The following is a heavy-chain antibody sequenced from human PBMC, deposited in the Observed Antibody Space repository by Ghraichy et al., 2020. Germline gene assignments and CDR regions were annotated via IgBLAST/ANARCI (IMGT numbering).Heavy chain of an antibody. D-gene: IGHD6-13*01. CDR1: GFTFSSYS. CDR3: ARVGVIAAAETGDY. Sequence: LSLTCAASGFTFSSYSMNWVRQAPGQGLEWVSSISSSSSYIYYADSVKGRFTISRDNAKNSLYLQMNSLRAEDTAVYYCARVGVIAAAETGDYWGQGTLVTVSS. J-gene: IGHJ4*02. V-gene: IGHV3-21*01. CDR2: ISSSSSYI.